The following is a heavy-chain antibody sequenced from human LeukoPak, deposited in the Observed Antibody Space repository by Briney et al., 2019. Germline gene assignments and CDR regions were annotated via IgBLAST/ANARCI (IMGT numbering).Heavy chain of an antibody. V-gene: IGHV3-23*01. CDR3: AKCILTGYYKGYMDV. CDR2: ISGSGGST. CDR1: GFTFSSYS. D-gene: IGHD3-9*01. J-gene: IGHJ6*03. Sequence: GGSLRLSCAASGFTFSSYSMNWVRQAPGKGLERVSAISGSGGSTYYADSVKGRFTISRDNSKNTLYLQMNSLRAEDTAVYYCAKCILTGYYKGYMDVWGKGTTVTISS.